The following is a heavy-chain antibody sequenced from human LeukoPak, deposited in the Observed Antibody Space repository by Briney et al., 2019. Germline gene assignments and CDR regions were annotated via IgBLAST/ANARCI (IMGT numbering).Heavy chain of an antibody. J-gene: IGHJ6*02. CDR1: GYSFTSYW. Sequence: HGESLKISCKGSGYSFTSYWIGWVRQVPGKGLEWMGIIYPGDSDTRYSPSFQGQVTISADKSISTAYLQWSSLKASDTAVYYCARPKQQLVGWDYGMDVWGQGTTVTVSS. CDR3: ARPKQQLVGWDYGMDV. CDR2: IYPGDSDT. D-gene: IGHD6-13*01. V-gene: IGHV5-51*01.